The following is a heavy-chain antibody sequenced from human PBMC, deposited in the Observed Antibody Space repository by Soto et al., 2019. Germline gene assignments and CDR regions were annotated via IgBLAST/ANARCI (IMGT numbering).Heavy chain of an antibody. J-gene: IGHJ3*02. Sequence: SETLSLTCTVSSGSISSTIYSWDWIRQPPGKGLEWIGTMYYSGSTYYNLSLKSRVTISVDTSKNQFSLKLSSVTAADTAVYYCAPHVSCSGGSCQYDAFAIRGQGTMVTVSS. CDR2: MYYSGST. D-gene: IGHD2-15*01. V-gene: IGHV4-39*01. CDR1: SGSISSTIYS. CDR3: APHVSCSGGSCQYDAFAI.